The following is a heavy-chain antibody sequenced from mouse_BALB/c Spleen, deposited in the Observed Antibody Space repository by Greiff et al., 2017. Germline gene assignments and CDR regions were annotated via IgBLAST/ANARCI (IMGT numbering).Heavy chain of an antibody. CDR3: ASGWLLRDY. J-gene: IGHJ2*01. CDR2: INPSTGYT. Sequence: VQLQQSGAELAKPGASVKMSCKASGYTFTSYWMHWVKQRPGQGLEWIGYINPSTGYTEYNQKFKDKATLTADKSSSTAYMQLSSLTSEDSAVYYCASGWLLRDYWGQGTTLTVSS. CDR1: GYTFTSYW. V-gene: IGHV1-7*01. D-gene: IGHD2-3*01.